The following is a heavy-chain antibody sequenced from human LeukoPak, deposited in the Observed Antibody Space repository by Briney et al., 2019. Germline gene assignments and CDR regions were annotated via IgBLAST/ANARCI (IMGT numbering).Heavy chain of an antibody. D-gene: IGHD3-10*01. CDR2: IKPDGSDK. J-gene: IGHJ6*02. Sequence: PGGSLRLSCAASGFTFSNYWMSWVRQAPGKGLEWVANIKPDGSDKYYVDSVKGRFTISRDNAKNSLYLQMNSLRAEDTAVYYCARFQGEDRSMVRDYYYYGMDVWGQGTTVTVSS. CDR1: GFTFSNYW. CDR3: ARFQGEDRSMVRDYYYYGMDV. V-gene: IGHV3-7*02.